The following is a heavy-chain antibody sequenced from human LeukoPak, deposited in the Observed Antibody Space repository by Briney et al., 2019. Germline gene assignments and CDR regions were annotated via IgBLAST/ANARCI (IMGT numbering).Heavy chain of an antibody. V-gene: IGHV3-43D*03. J-gene: IGHJ4*02. CDR3: AKEDFDY. Sequence: GGSLRLSCAASGFTFGNYGMSWVRQAPGKGLEWVSLVSWDGGSTYYADSVKGRFTISRDNSKNSLYLQMNSLRAEDTALYYRAKEDFDYWGQGTLVTVSS. CDR1: GFTFGNYG. CDR2: VSWDGGST.